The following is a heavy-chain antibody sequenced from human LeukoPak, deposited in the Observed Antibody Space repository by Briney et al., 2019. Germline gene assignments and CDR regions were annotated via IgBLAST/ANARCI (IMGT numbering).Heavy chain of an antibody. CDR1: GGSFSGYY. CDR2: INHSGST. D-gene: IGHD4/OR15-4a*01. CDR3: ASLTMAYYFDL. Sequence: SETLSLTCAVYGGSFSGYYWSWIRQPPGKGLEWIAEINHSGSTNYNPSLKGRVAISVDTSKNQFSLKLSSVTAADTAMYYCASLTMAYYFDLWGQGTLVTVSS. J-gene: IGHJ4*02. V-gene: IGHV4-34*01.